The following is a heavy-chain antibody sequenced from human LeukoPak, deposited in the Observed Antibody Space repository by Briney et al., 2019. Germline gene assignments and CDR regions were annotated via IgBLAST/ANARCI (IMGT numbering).Heavy chain of an antibody. Sequence: GGSLRLSCAASGFTFSSYSMNWVRQAPGKGLEWVSSISSNSSYIYYADSVKGRFTISRDNATNSLYLQMNRLRAEEPAFYFCARGVGGGNSGYEYWGQGTLVTVSS. CDR2: ISSNSSYI. V-gene: IGHV3-21*01. CDR1: GFTFSSYS. J-gene: IGHJ4*02. D-gene: IGHD5-12*01. CDR3: ARGVGGGNSGYEY.